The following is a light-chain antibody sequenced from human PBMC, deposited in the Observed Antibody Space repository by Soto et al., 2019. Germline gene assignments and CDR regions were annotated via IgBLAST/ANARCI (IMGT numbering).Light chain of an antibody. CDR2: SND. CDR1: SSNIGSNT. V-gene: IGLV1-44*01. J-gene: IGLJ2*01. CDR3: AAWDDSLNGLV. Sequence: QSVLTQPPSASGTPGQRLTISCSGSSSNIGSNTVTWYQQLPGTAPKVLIHSNDRRPSGVPDRFSGSKSGTSASLAISGLRSDDEAEDYCAAWDDSLNGLVFGGGTKLTVL.